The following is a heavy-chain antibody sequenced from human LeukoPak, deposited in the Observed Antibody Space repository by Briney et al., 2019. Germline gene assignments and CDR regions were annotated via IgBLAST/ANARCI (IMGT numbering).Heavy chain of an antibody. Sequence: PSETLSLTCAVYGGSFSSYYWGWIRQPPGKGLEWIGSIYYSGSTYYNPSLKSRVTISVDTSKNQFSLKLSSVTAEDTAVYYCAREWKGSGWSLDAFDIWGQGTMVTVSS. CDR1: GGSFSSYY. D-gene: IGHD6-19*01. V-gene: IGHV4-34*01. J-gene: IGHJ3*02. CDR2: IYYSGST. CDR3: AREWKGSGWSLDAFDI.